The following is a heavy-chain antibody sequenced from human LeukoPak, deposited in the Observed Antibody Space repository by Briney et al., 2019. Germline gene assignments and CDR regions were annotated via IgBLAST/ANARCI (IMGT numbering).Heavy chain of an antibody. D-gene: IGHD6-13*01. V-gene: IGHV4-59*08. CDR3: ARHGSSWYEKDYFDY. CDR1: GGSISSYY. J-gene: IGHJ4*02. CDR2: IYYSGST. Sequence: PSETLSLTCTVSGGSISSYYWSWIRQPPGKGLGWIGYIYYSGSTNYNPSLKSRVTISVDTSKNQFSLKLSSVTAAGTAVYYCARHGSSWYEKDYFDYWGQGTLVTVSS.